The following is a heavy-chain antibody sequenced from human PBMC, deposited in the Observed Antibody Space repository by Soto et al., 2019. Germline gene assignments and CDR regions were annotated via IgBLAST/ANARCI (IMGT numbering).Heavy chain of an antibody. Sequence: SETLSLTCTVSGGSISSYYWSWIRQPPGKGLEWIGYIYYSGSTNYNPSLKSRVTISVDTSKNQFSLKLSSVTAADTAVYYCARGDYTYDLWGQGTLVTVSS. CDR1: GGSISSYY. CDR3: ARGDYTYDL. D-gene: IGHD4-17*01. CDR2: IYYSGST. V-gene: IGHV4-59*01. J-gene: IGHJ4*02.